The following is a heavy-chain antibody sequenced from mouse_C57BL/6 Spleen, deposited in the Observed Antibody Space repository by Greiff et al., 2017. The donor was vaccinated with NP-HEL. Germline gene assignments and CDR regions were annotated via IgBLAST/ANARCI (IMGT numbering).Heavy chain of an antibody. CDR2: INPSSGYT. CDR1: GYTFTSYW. D-gene: IGHD1-1*01. Sequence: QVQLQQSGAELAKPGASVKLSCKASGYTFTSYWMHWVKQRPGQGLEWIGYINPSSGYTKYNQKFKDKATLTADKSSSTAYMQLSSLTYEDSAVYYCARARELYYGSSYGVAMDYWGQGTSVTVSS. V-gene: IGHV1-7*01. CDR3: ARARELYYGSSYGVAMDY. J-gene: IGHJ4*01.